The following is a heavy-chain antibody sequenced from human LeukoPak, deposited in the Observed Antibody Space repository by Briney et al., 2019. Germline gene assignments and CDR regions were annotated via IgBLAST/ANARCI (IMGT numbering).Heavy chain of an antibody. V-gene: IGHV1-69*04. CDR3: ARLSDGYSSGMYNWFDP. CDR1: VGTFSSHA. Sequence: SVKVSCKTPVGTFSSHAITWVRQAPGQGLEWMGRINPIVDTANYAQKFHDRVTITADKSTTTVYLVLNDLTPDDTAVYFCARLSDGYSSGMYNWFDPWGQGTLVTVSS. CDR2: INPIVDTA. D-gene: IGHD5-24*01. J-gene: IGHJ5*02.